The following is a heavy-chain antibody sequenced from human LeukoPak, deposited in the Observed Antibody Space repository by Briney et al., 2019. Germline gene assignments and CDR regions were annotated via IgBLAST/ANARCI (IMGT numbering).Heavy chain of an antibody. J-gene: IGHJ4*02. Sequence: GRSLRLSCAASGFTFDDYAVHWVRQAPGKGLEWVSGISWNSGSIGYADSVKGRFTISRDNAKNSLYLQMNSLRAEDTALYYCAKDIGRGAFDYWGQGTLVTVSS. V-gene: IGHV3-9*01. CDR2: ISWNSGSI. CDR3: AKDIGRGAFDY. CDR1: GFTFDDYA.